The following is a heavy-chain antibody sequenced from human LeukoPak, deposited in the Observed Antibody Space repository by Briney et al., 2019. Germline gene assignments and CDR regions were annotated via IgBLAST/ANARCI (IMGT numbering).Heavy chain of an antibody. CDR1: GGSFSGYY. V-gene: IGHV4-34*01. CDR3: ARRKDGYKSYYCYYYMDV. J-gene: IGHJ6*03. CDR2: INHSGST. Sequence: PSETLSLTCAVYGGSFSGYYWSWIRQPPGKGLEWIGEINHSGSTNYNPSLKSRVTISVDTSKNQFSLKLSSVTAADTAVYYCARRKDGYKSYYCYYYMDVWGKGTTVTVSS. D-gene: IGHD5-24*01.